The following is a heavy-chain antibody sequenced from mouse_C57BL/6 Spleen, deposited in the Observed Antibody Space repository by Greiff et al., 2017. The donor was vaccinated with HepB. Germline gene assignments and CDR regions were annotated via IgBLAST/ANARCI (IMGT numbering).Heavy chain of an antibody. CDR1: GFNIKDYY. D-gene: IGHD4-1*01. J-gene: IGHJ2*01. V-gene: IGHV14-2*01. Sequence: VHVKQSGAELVKPGASVKLSCTASGFNIKDYYMHWVKQRTEQGLEWIGRIDPEDGETKYAAKFQGKATITADTSSNTAYLQLSSLTSEDTAVYYCARSQPLTGIFSDYWGQGTTLTVSS. CDR3: ARSQPLTGIFSDY. CDR2: IDPEDGET.